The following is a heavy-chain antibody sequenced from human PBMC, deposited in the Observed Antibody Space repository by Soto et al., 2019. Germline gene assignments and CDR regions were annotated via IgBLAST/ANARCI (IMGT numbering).Heavy chain of an antibody. J-gene: IGHJ4*02. V-gene: IGHV3-33*01. Sequence: ESGGGVVQPGRSLRLSCAASGFTFSSYGMHWVRQAPGKGLEWVAVIWYDGSNKYYADSVKGRFTISRDNSENTLYLQMNSLRAEDTAVYYCARDKWELLGFDYWGQGTLVTVSS. CDR1: GFTFSSYG. CDR3: ARDKWELLGFDY. D-gene: IGHD1-26*01. CDR2: IWYDGSNK.